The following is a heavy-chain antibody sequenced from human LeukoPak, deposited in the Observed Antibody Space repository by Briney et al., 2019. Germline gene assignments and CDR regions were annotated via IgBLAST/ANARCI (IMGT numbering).Heavy chain of an antibody. V-gene: IGHV5-51*01. CDR2: IYPDDSDV. Sequence: GESLKVSCKGSGYTFNTNWIAWVRQKPGKGLEWMGVIYPDDSDVRYNPSFEGLVTISADKSSSAVSLHWSSLRASDSAMYYCARRRGSLYSFDYWGQGTLVTVSS. D-gene: IGHD3-10*02. J-gene: IGHJ4*02. CDR1: GYTFNTNW. CDR3: ARRRGSLYSFDY.